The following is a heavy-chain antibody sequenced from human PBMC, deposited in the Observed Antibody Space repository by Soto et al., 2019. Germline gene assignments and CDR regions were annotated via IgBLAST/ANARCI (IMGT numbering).Heavy chain of an antibody. CDR2: ISGSGGST. CDR1: GFTFSSDA. D-gene: IGHD2-8*01. V-gene: IGHV3-23*01. J-gene: IGHJ5*02. Sequence: WWSLRLSCAASGFTFSSDAMSWFRQAPGKGLEWVSAISGSGGSTYYADSVKGRFTISRDNSKNTLYLQMNSLRAEDTAVYYWAKLGLPMYAIAWFDPWGQGTLVTVSS. CDR3: AKLGLPMYAIAWFDP.